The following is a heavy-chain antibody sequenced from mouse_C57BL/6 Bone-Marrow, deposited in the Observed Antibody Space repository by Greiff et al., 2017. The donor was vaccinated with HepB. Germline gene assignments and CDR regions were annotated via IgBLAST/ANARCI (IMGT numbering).Heavy chain of an antibody. CDR3: RDWTFFDF. CDR2: IHPNSGST. J-gene: IGHJ1*01. CDR1: GYTFTSYW. V-gene: IGHV1-64*01. Sequence: QVQLQQPGAELVKPGASVKLSCKASGYTFTSYWMHWVKQRPGQGLEWIGMIHPNSGSTNYNEKFKSKATLTVDKSSSTADMQLSSLTSADSSVYYFRDWTFFDFCGSGPTVTVSS. D-gene: IGHD4-1*01.